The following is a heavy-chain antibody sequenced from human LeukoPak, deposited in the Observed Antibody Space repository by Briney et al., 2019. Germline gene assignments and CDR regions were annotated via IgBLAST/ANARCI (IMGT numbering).Heavy chain of an antibody. CDR2: IYHSGST. CDR1: GYSIGSGYY. D-gene: IGHD4-17*01. Sequence: SETLSLTCTVSGYSIGSGYYWGWIRQPPGKGLEWIGSIYHSGSTYYNPSLKSRVTISVDTSKNQFSLKLSSVTAADTAVYYCARGRFVRFFDYWGQGTLVTVSS. CDR3: ARGRFVRFFDY. J-gene: IGHJ4*02. V-gene: IGHV4-38-2*02.